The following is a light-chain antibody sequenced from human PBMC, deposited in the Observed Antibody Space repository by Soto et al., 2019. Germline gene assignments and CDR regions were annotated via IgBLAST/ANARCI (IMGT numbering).Light chain of an antibody. V-gene: IGKV4-1*01. CDR1: QSVLYSSNNKNY. CDR3: QQYYSTPWT. Sequence: DIVMTQSPDSLAVSLGERATINCKSSQSVLYSSNNKNYLAWYQQKPGQPPKLLIYWASTRESGVPDRFSGSWSGTDFTLTMSSLHAEDVAVYYCQQYYSTPWTFGQGTKLEIK. CDR2: WAS. J-gene: IGKJ1*01.